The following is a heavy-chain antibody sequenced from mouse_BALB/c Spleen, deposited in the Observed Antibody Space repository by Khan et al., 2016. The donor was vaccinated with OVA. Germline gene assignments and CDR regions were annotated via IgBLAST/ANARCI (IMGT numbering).Heavy chain of an antibody. CDR2: IWAGGST. V-gene: IGHV2-9*02. CDR3: ARERESNYRFNFDY. D-gene: IGHD2-5*01. J-gene: IGHJ2*01. CDR1: GFSLTSYG. Sequence: QVQLKESGPGLVAPSQSLSITCTVSGFSLTSYGVHWVRQPPGKGLEWLGVIWAGGSTNYNSALMSRLSISKDNSKNQVFLTMTSLQTDDTAMYYCARERESNYRFNFDYWGRGTTLTVSS.